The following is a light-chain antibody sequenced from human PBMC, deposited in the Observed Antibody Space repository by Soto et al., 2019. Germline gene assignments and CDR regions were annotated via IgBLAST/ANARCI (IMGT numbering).Light chain of an antibody. Sequence: EIVLTQSPGTLSLSPGERATLSCRASQSVRNSLLAWYQQKPGQPPRLLIYDASTRATATPERFSGSGSETDFTLTISRLEPEDFAVYYCQQYGTTRITFGQGTRLEIK. CDR3: QQYGTTRIT. V-gene: IGKV3-20*01. CDR2: DAS. CDR1: QSVRNSL. J-gene: IGKJ5*01.